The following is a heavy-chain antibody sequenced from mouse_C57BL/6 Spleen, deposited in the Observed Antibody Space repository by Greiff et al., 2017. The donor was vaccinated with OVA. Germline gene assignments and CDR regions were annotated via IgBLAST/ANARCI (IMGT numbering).Heavy chain of an antibody. CDR3: ARDGGYDYAMDY. CDR2: INYDGSST. D-gene: IGHD2-2*01. J-gene: IGHJ4*01. CDR1: GFTFSDYY. V-gene: IGHV5-16*01. Sequence: EVQLVESEGGLVQPGSSMKLSCTASGFTFSDYYMARVRQVPEKGLEWVANINYDGSSTYYLDSLKSRFIISRDNAKNILYLQMSSLKSEDTATYYCARDGGYDYAMDYWGQGTSVTVSS.